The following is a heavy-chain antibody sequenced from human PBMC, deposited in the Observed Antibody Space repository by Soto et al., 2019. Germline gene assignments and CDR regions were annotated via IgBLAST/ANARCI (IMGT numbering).Heavy chain of an antibody. J-gene: IGHJ6*02. CDR1: GFTFSDFG. Sequence: GALKLSCGASGFTFSDFGMDWVRQGPGKGLEWVALISYDGTKKYYGDSAKGRFTISRDNSMKMLYLQMTGLGVEDRGVYYCASGESGSQFYYGMDVWGLGTTVTVSS. CDR2: ISYDGTKK. D-gene: IGHD1-26*01. V-gene: IGHV3-33*05. CDR3: ASGESGSQFYYGMDV.